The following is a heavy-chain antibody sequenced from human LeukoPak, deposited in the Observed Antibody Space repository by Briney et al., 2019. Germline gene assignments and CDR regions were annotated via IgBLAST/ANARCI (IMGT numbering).Heavy chain of an antibody. CDR1: GFTVTSYG. Sequence: PGRSLRLSCAASGFTVTSYGIHWVRQAPGRGLEWVAVLWYDGSRKFYADSVKGRFTISRDNAKNTLYLQMNSLRTEDTAVYYCTTKAQMGAHFDYWGQGTLVTVSS. CDR2: LWYDGSRK. CDR3: TTKAQMGAHFDY. J-gene: IGHJ4*02. D-gene: IGHD1-26*01. V-gene: IGHV3-33*01.